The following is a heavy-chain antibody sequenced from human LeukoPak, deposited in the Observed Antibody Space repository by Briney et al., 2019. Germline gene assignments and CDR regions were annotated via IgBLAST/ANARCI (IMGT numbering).Heavy chain of an antibody. CDR1: GFTFSNYA. CDR2: ISGNGGST. Sequence: PGGSLRLSCAASGFTFSNYAMTWVRQAPGKGPEWVAAISGNGGSTYYADSVKGRFAISRDNSRNTLYLQMNSLRAEDTALYFCAKCDGFDNWNPCPFDYWGQGSLVTVSS. CDR3: AKCDGFDNWNPCPFDY. J-gene: IGHJ4*02. V-gene: IGHV3-23*01. D-gene: IGHD1-20*01.